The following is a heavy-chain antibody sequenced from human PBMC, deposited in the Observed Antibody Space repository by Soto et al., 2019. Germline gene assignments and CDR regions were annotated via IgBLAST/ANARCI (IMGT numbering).Heavy chain of an antibody. CDR1: GGSISSSS. V-gene: IGHV4-59*01. J-gene: IGHJ6*02. CDR3: AGLGAHYGMDV. CDR2: IYNNGRT. Sequence: SETLSLTCTVSGGSISSSSWSWIRQPPGRGLEWIGYIYNNGRTDYNPSLKSRVTISVDTSKNHFSLKLSSVTPADTAVYYCAGLGAHYGMDVWGQGTTVTVSS. D-gene: IGHD3-10*01.